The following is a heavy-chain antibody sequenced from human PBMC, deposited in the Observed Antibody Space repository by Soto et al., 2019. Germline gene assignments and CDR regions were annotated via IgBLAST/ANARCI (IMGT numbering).Heavy chain of an antibody. CDR1: GGSISNKY. CDR3: ARALDSSGWYGDDAFAI. CDR2: MSSSGVT. J-gene: IGHJ3*02. D-gene: IGHD6-19*01. V-gene: IGHV4-4*07. Sequence: PSETLSLTCTVSGGSISNKYWSWIRQPAGKGLEWIGRMSSSGVTNYSPSLKSRVTMSVDMSKNQFSLKLSSVTATDAAVYYCARALDSSGWYGDDAFAIWGQGTLVTVSS.